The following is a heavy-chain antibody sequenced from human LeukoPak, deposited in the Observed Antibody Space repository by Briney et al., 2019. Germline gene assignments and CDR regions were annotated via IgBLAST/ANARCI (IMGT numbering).Heavy chain of an antibody. CDR2: INTSGGST. J-gene: IGHJ6*02. Sequence: ASVKVSCKASGYTFTSYYMHWVRQAPGQGLEWMGIINTSGGSTSYAQKFQGRVTMTRDTSTSTVYMELSSLRSEDTAVYYCARDLQCSSTSCPQTRNYYYYGMDVWGQGTTVTVSS. CDR1: GYTFTSYY. D-gene: IGHD2-2*01. CDR3: ARDLQCSSTSCPQTRNYYYYGMDV. V-gene: IGHV1-46*01.